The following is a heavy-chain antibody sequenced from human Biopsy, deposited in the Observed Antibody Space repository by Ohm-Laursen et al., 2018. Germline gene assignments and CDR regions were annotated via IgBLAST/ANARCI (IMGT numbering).Heavy chain of an antibody. CDR1: GYTLTELS. D-gene: IGHD3-10*01. CDR3: ATGPYYDTRFYYNVRPFDF. CDR2: FDREERKT. Sequence: ASVKVSCKVSGYTLTELSIHWVRQIGGKGLEWMGGFDREERKTVYAEKFQGRVTMTEDTSTDTVYMEVTSLRSDDTAVYYCATGPYYDTRFYYNVRPFDFWGQGTLVTVSS. V-gene: IGHV1-24*01. J-gene: IGHJ4*02.